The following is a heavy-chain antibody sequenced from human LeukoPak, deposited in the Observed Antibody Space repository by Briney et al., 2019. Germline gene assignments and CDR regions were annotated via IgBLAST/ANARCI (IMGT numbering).Heavy chain of an antibody. CDR1: GYTFTSYG. V-gene: IGHV1-18*01. CDR2: ISVYSGKT. Sequence: ASVKVSCKASGYTFTSYGFSWLRQPPGQGLEWMGCISVYSGKTNNGQTLQGRGTMTTDTSTSRAYMELRSLRSDDTDVYYCADLVGATYWGQGTLVTVSS. J-gene: IGHJ4*02. CDR3: ADLVGATY. D-gene: IGHD1-26*01.